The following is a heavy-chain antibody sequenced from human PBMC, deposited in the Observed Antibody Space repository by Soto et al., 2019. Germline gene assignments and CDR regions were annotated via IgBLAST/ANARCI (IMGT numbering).Heavy chain of an antibody. D-gene: IGHD6-13*01. CDR2: IIPAFRKA. CDR3: ARDRGIAAAGSRGNWLDP. CDR1: GGTFSSYG. V-gene: IGHV1-69*01. Sequence: QVQLVQSGAEVKKPGSSVKVSCKASGGTFSSYGISWVRQAPGQGLEWMGGIIPAFRKANYAQKFQGRVTITADESTSTAYMELSSLRSVDTAVYFCARDRGIAAAGSRGNWLDPWGQGTLVTVSS. J-gene: IGHJ5*02.